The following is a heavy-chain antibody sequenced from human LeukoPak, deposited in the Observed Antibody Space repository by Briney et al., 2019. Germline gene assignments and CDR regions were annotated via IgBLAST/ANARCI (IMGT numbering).Heavy chain of an antibody. Sequence: PETLSLTCTVSGGSISSYYWSWIRQPPGKGLEWIGYIYYSGSTNYNPSLKSRVTISVDTSKNQFSLKLSSVTAADTAVYYCARRFGSYSSDAFDIWGQGTMVTVSS. V-gene: IGHV4-59*08. CDR2: IYYSGST. CDR3: ARRFGSYSSDAFDI. CDR1: GGSISSYY. D-gene: IGHD1-26*01. J-gene: IGHJ3*02.